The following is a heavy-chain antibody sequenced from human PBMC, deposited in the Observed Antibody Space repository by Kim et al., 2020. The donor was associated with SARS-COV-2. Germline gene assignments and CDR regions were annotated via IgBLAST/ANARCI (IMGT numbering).Heavy chain of an antibody. J-gene: IGHJ5*02. D-gene: IGHD3-3*01. CDR3: AGTIFGVVTNWFDP. Sequence: NPSLKVAVTISVDKSKNQFSLKRSSVAAADTAVYYCAGTIFGVVTNWFDPWGQGTLVTVSS. V-gene: IGHV4-61*05.